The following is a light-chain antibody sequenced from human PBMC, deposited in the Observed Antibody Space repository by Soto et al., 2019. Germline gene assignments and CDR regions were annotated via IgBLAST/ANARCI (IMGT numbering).Light chain of an antibody. CDR1: QSVRSSY. V-gene: IGKV3-20*01. J-gene: IGKJ4*01. CDR2: GAS. Sequence: EIGLTQSPGTLSLSPGERATLSCRASQSVRSSYLAWYQQKPGQAPRLRIYGASSRATGIPDRVSGSGSGTDFTLTSRRLEPEDFAVYYGQLYGSPSTFGGGTKVEIK. CDR3: QLYGSPST.